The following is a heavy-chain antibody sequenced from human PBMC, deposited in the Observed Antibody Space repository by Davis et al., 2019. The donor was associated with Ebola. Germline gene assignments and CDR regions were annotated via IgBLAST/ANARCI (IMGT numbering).Heavy chain of an antibody. CDR1: GVSITSYY. V-gene: IGHV4-59*01. J-gene: IGHJ4*02. D-gene: IGHD4-17*01. CDR3: ARVGSDYGDYIPDY. CDR2: SHYSGST. Sequence: SETLSLTCTVSGVSITSYYWSWVRQPPGKGLEWIGYSHYSGSTNYNPSLKSRVTISTDTSRNQFSLKLSSVTAADTAVYYCARVGSDYGDYIPDYWGQGTLVTVSS.